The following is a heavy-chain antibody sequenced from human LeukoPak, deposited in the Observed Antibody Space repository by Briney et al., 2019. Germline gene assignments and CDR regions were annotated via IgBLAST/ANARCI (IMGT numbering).Heavy chain of an antibody. J-gene: IGHJ5*02. D-gene: IGHD3-3*01. CDR2: IIPILGIA. Sequence: SVKVSCKASGGTFSSYAISWVRQAPGQGLEWMGRIIPILGIANYAQKFQGRVTITADKSTSTAHMELSSLRSEDTAVYYCARTLYGPVVWFDPWGQGTLVTVSS. V-gene: IGHV1-69*04. CDR3: ARTLYGPVVWFDP. CDR1: GGTFSSYA.